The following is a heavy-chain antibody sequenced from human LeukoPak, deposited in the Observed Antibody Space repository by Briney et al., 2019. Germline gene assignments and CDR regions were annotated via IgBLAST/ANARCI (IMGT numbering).Heavy chain of an antibody. D-gene: IGHD6-13*01. J-gene: IGHJ5*02. V-gene: IGHV1-2*02. CDR1: GYTFTGYY. Sequence: GASVKVSCKASGYTFTGYYMHWVRQAPGQGLEWMGWINPNSGGTNYAQKFQGRVTMTRDTSISTAYMELSRLRSDDTAVYYCAREGDSSSVGWFDPWGQGTLVTVSS. CDR2: INPNSGGT. CDR3: AREGDSSSVGWFDP.